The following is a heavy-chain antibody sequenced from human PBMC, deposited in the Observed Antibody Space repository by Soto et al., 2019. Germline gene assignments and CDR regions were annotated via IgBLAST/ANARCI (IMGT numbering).Heavy chain of an antibody. CDR1: GFTFSSYA. CDR3: AINSNGFGRGYFDY. CDR2: ISGSGGST. J-gene: IGHJ4*02. V-gene: IGHV3-23*01. D-gene: IGHD6-25*01. Sequence: GGSLRLSCAASGFTFSSYAMSWVRQAPGKGLEWVSAISGSGGSTYYADSVKGRFTISRDNSKNTLYLQMNSLRAEDTAVYYCAINSNGFGRGYFDYWGQGTLVTVS.